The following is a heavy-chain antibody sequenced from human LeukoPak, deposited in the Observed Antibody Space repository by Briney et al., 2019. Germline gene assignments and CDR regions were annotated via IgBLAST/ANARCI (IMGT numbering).Heavy chain of an antibody. Sequence: VASVKVSCKVSGYTLTELSMHWVRQAPGKGLEWMGGFDPEDGETVYAQKFQGRVTMTEDTSTDTAYMELSSLRSDDTAVYYCATPSPSGSWYFQHWGQGTLVTVSS. J-gene: IGHJ1*01. CDR2: FDPEDGET. D-gene: IGHD3-10*01. V-gene: IGHV1-24*01. CDR1: GYTLTELS. CDR3: ATPSPSGSWYFQH.